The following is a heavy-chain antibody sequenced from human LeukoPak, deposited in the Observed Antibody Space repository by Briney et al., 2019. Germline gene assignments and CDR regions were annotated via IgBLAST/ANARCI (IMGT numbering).Heavy chain of an antibody. CDR1: GGSISSYY. D-gene: IGHD4-17*01. CDR2: IYYSGST. J-gene: IGHJ4*02. Sequence: SETVSLTCTVSGGSISSYYWSWIRQPPGKGLEWIGYIYYSGSTNYNPSLKSRVTISVDTSKNQFSLKLSSVTAADTAVYYCARVNDYGDTKIDYWGQGTLVSVSS. V-gene: IGHV4-59*01. CDR3: ARVNDYGDTKIDY.